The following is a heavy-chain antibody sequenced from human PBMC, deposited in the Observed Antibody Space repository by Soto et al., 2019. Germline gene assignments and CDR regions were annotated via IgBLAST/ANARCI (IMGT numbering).Heavy chain of an antibody. D-gene: IGHD3-3*01. V-gene: IGHV4-31*03. CDR3: ARGRGSITIFGVAPNWFDP. CDR1: GGTISSGGCY. J-gene: IGHJ5*02. CDR2: INYSGST. Sequence: PSETMCVTCTVAGGTISSGGCYWSWIRKHPGKGLEWIGDINYSGSTNYNPSLKSRVTISVDTSKNQFSLKLSSVTAADTAVYYCARGRGSITIFGVAPNWFDPWGQGTLVTVSS.